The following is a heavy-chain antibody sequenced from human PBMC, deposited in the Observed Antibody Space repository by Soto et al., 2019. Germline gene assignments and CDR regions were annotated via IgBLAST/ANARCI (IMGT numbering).Heavy chain of an antibody. CDR2: IYYSGST. CDR3: ARSRYYDSSGYYCYFDY. CDR1: GGSISSGGYY. J-gene: IGHJ4*02. V-gene: IGHV4-31*03. Sequence: SETLSLTCTVSGGSISSGGYYWSWIRQHPGKGLEWIGYIYYSGSTYYNPSLKSRVTISVDTSKNQFSLKLSSVTAADTAVYYCARSRYYDSSGYYCYFDYWGQGTLVTVSS. D-gene: IGHD3-22*01.